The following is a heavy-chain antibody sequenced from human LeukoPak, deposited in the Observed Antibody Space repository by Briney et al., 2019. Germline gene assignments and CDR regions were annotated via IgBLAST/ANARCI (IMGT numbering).Heavy chain of an antibody. V-gene: IGHV3-30*02. CDR3: AGRGTMVRGAFDP. D-gene: IGHD3-10*01. Sequence: GGSLRLSCAASGFTFSSYGMHWVRQAPGNGLEWVAFIRYDGSNKYYADSGKGRFTISRDNSKNTLYLQMNSLRAEDTAVYYCAGRGTMVRGAFDPWGQGTLVTVSS. CDR1: GFTFSSYG. J-gene: IGHJ5*02. CDR2: IRYDGSNK.